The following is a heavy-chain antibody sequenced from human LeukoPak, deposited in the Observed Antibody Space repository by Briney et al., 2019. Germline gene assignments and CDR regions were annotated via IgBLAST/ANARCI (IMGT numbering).Heavy chain of an antibody. J-gene: IGHJ1*01. Sequence: PGGSLRLSCAGSGFTFGSYSMNWVRHAPGKGLEWVSYIGLTGSITDYADSVKGRFTVSRDNAKNSLYLQMNTLRAEDTAVYYCVRDGAVVTSGSYPWRYFQYWGLGTLVTVSS. V-gene: IGHV3-48*04. CDR1: GFTFGSYS. CDR2: IGLTGSIT. CDR3: VRDGAVVTSGSYPWRYFQY. D-gene: IGHD3-10*01.